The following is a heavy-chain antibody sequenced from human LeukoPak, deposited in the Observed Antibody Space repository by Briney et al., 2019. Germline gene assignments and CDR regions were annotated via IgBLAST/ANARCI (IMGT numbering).Heavy chain of an antibody. CDR1: GFIISDYA. V-gene: IGHV3-64D*06. J-gene: IGHJ4*02. D-gene: IGHD6-13*01. Sequence: GGSLRLSCSASGFIISDYAMHWVRQAPGKGLEYVSXXXANGGRTYYADSVKGRFTISRDTSKNTLYLQMSSLRAEDTAMYHCVKDLYKGDSASWYFFHYWGQGTLVTVSS. CDR2: XXANGGRT. CDR3: VKDLYKGDSASWYFFHY.